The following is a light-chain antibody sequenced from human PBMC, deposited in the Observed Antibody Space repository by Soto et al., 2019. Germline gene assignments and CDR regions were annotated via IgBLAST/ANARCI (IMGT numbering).Light chain of an antibody. CDR1: SGRIASNY. V-gene: IGLV6-57*02. Sequence: NFMLTQPHSVSESPGKTVIISCTGSSGRIASNYVQWYQQRPGSAPTTVIYEDNQRPPGVPDRFSGSIDSSSNSASLTISGLKSEDEADYYCQSYDDNNRGVFGGGTKVTVL. CDR3: QSYDDNNRGV. CDR2: EDN. J-gene: IGLJ3*02.